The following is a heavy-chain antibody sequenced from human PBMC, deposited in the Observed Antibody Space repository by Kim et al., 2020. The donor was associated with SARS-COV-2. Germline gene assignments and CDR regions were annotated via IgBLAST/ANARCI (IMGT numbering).Heavy chain of an antibody. J-gene: IGHJ5*02. CDR2: IYYSGST. CDR1: GGSISSYY. D-gene: IGHD3-16*01. V-gene: IGHV4-59*13. CDR3: ARVGMITFGGVMSWFDP. Sequence: SETLSLTCTVSGGSISSYYWSWIRQPPGKGLEWIGYIYYSGSTNYNPSLKSRVTISVDTSKNQFSLKLSSVTAADTAVYYCARVGMITFGGVMSWFDPWGQGTLVTVSS.